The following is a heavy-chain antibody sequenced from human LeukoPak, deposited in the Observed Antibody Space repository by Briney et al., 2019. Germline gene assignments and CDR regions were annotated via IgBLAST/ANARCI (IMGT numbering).Heavy chain of an antibody. CDR2: VHYSGST. J-gene: IGHJ6*02. CDR1: GGSISSSGHY. V-gene: IGHV4-39*07. CDR3: AREGQGITMVRGVRQKTYYYYGMDV. D-gene: IGHD3-10*01. Sequence: SETLSLTCTDSGGSISSSGHYWGWIRQPPGKGLEWIGSVHYSGSTYYSPSLQSRVSISVDTSKSQFFLKLSSVTAADTAVYYCAREGQGITMVRGVRQKTYYYYGMDVWGQGTTVTVSS.